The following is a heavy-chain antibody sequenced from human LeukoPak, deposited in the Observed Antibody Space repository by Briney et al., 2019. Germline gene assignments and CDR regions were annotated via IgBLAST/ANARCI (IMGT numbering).Heavy chain of an antibody. D-gene: IGHD6-13*01. CDR3: AREGIVAAGTMDGFDI. Sequence: PSQTLSLTCTVSGGSISSGGYYWSCIRQHPGKGLEWTGYIYYSGSTYYNPSLKSRVTISVDTSKNQFSLKLSSVTAADTAVYFCAREGIVAAGTMDGFDIWGQGTMVTVSS. CDR2: IYYSGST. J-gene: IGHJ3*02. V-gene: IGHV4-31*03. CDR1: GGSISSGGYY.